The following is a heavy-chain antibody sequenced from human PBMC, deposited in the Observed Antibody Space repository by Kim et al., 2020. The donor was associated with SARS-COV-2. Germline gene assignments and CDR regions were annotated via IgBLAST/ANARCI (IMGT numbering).Heavy chain of an antibody. D-gene: IGHD3-16*02. CDR2: IKQDGSEK. CDR3: ARDSSIMITFGGLIATNGFDY. J-gene: IGHJ4*02. CDR1: GFTFSRYW. Sequence: GGSLRLSCAASGFTFSRYWMSWVRQAPGKGLEWVANIKQDGSEKYYVDSVKGRFTISRDNAKNSLYLQMNSLRAEDTAVYYCARDSSIMITFGGLIATNGFDYWGQGTLVTVSS. V-gene: IGHV3-7*03.